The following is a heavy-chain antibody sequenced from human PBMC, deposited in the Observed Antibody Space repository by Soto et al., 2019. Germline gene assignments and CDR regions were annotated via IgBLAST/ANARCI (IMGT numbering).Heavy chain of an antibody. D-gene: IGHD3-16*02. CDR3: ARDHFHLGELSPPHTVDV. J-gene: IGHJ6*04. Sequence: PSETLSLTCTVSGGSISSGGYYWSWIRQHPGKGLEWIGYIYYSGSTYYNPSLKSRVTISVDTSKNQFSLKLSSVTAADTAVYYCARDHFHLGELSPPHTVDVWGKGTTVTVSS. CDR1: GGSISSGGYY. CDR2: IYYSGST. V-gene: IGHV4-31*03.